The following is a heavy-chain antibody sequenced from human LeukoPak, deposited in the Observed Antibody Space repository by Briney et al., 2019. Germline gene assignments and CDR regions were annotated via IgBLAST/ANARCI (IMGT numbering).Heavy chain of an antibody. V-gene: IGHV1-69*13. D-gene: IGHD2-15*01. CDR1: GGTFSSYA. J-gene: IGHJ6*03. Sequence: ASVKVSCKASGGTFSSYAISWVRQAPGQGLEWMGGIIPVFGTANCAQKLQGRVTITADESTSTAYMELSSLRSEDTAVYYCASSGGWSRAVYYYYMDVWGKGTTVTVSS. CDR2: IIPVFGTA. CDR3: ASSGGWSRAVYYYYMDV.